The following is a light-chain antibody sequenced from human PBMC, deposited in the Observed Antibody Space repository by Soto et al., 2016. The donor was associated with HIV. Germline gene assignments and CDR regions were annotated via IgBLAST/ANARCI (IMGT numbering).Light chain of an antibody. CDR2: AAS. V-gene: IGKV1-39*01. Sequence: DIQMTQSPSSLSASVGDRVTITCRASQSITNSLNWYQQKPGKAPKLLIYAASSLQSGVPSRFSGRGSGTDFTLTISSLQPEDFATYSCQQSYSTPRTFGQGTKVEIK. J-gene: IGKJ1*01. CDR3: QQSYSTPRT. CDR1: QSITNS.